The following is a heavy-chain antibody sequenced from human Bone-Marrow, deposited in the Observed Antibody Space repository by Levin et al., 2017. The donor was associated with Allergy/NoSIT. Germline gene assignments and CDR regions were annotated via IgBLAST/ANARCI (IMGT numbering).Heavy chain of an antibody. J-gene: IGHJ5*02. Sequence: SGGSLRLSCAASGFTFSSYGMHWVRQAPGKGLEWVAVISYDGSNKYYADSVKGRFTISRDNSKNTLYLQMNSLRAEDTAVYYCARDGGIAVAGNWFDPWGQGTLVTVSS. CDR3: ARDGGIAVAGNWFDP. V-gene: IGHV3-30*03. D-gene: IGHD6-19*01. CDR1: GFTFSSYG. CDR2: ISYDGSNK.